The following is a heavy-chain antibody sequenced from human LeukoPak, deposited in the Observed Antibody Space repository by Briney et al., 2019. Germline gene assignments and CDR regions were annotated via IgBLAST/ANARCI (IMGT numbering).Heavy chain of an antibody. CDR2: ISNSGDNT. CDR3: AKSHSVGYRGYFDS. Sequence: GGSLRLSCAASRFTFTTYAMSWVRRAPGKGLEWLSTISNSGDNTYYADSVKGRFTISRDNSKNTLSLQMNSLRADDTAVYYCAKSHSVGYRGYFDSWGQGALVTVSS. D-gene: IGHD5-18*01. CDR1: RFTFTTYA. J-gene: IGHJ4*02. V-gene: IGHV3-23*01.